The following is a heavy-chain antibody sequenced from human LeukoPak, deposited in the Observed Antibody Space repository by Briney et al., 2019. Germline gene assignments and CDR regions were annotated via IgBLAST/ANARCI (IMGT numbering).Heavy chain of an antibody. D-gene: IGHD1-20*01. CDR2: IIPILGIA. V-gene: IGHV1-69*04. Sequence: GSSVKVSCKASGGTFSSYAISWVRQAPGQGLEWMGRIIPILGIANYAQKFQGRVTITADKSTSTAYTELSSLRSEDTAVYYCARVYNWNVAYFDYWGQGTLVTVSS. CDR3: ARVYNWNVAYFDY. CDR1: GGTFSSYA. J-gene: IGHJ4*02.